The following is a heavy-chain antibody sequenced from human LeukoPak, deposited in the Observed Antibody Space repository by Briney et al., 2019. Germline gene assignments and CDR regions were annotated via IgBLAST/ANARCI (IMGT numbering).Heavy chain of an antibody. CDR1: GGTFSSYA. D-gene: IGHD3-10*01. V-gene: IGHV1-69*04. Sequence: ASVKVSCKASGGTFSSYAISWVRQAPGQGLEWMGRIIPIFGIANYAQKFQGRVTITADKSTSTAYMELSSLRSEDTAVYYCARDRALVRDLWSPSAFDYWGQGTQVTVSS. CDR3: ARDRALVRDLWSPSAFDY. J-gene: IGHJ4*02. CDR2: IIPIFGIA.